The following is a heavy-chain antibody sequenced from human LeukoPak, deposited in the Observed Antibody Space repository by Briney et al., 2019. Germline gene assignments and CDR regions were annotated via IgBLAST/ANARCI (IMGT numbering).Heavy chain of an antibody. V-gene: IGHV4-39*01. CDR1: GGTISSSSYY. Sequence: SETLSLTCTVPGGTISSSSYYCGWIRQPPGKGLEWIGSIYYSGSTYYNPSLKSRVTISVDTSKNQFSLTLSSVTAAAPAVYYCAIQTYDSSGSPYFDYWGQGTLVTVSS. CDR2: IYYSGST. CDR3: AIQTYDSSGSPYFDY. J-gene: IGHJ4*02. D-gene: IGHD3-22*01.